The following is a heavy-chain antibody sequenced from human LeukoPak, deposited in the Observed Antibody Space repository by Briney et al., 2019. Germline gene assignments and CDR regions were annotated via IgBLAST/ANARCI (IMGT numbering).Heavy chain of an antibody. D-gene: IGHD2-2*01. Sequence: SETLSLTCTVSGGSTSSSSYYWGWIRQPPGKGLEWIGSIYYGGSTYYNPSLKSRVTISVDTSKNQFSLKLSSVTAADTALYYCARLGYCSSTNCYNFDYWGQGTLVTVSS. V-gene: IGHV4-39*01. J-gene: IGHJ4*02. CDR3: ARLGYCSSTNCYNFDY. CDR1: GGSTSSSSYY. CDR2: IYYGGST.